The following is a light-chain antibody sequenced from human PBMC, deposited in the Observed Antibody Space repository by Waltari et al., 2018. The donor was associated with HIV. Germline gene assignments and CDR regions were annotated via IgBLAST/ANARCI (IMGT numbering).Light chain of an antibody. CDR3: QVWDSSTVV. Sequence: SYELTQPLSVSVALGQTARLSCGGHNIGSKHVHWYQQKPGQAPVLVIYRNSNRPSGIPERFSGSNSGNTATLTISRAQAGDEADYYCQVWDSSTVVFGGGTKLTVL. CDR1: NIGSKH. V-gene: IGLV3-9*01. CDR2: RNS. J-gene: IGLJ2*01.